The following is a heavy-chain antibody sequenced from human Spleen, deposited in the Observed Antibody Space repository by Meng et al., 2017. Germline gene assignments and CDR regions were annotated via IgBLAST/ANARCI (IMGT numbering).Heavy chain of an antibody. Sequence: QVQLQQWGAGLVKPSDTLSLTCPVHGGSFTDYYWSWIRQSPGKGLEWIGEINYSGSTNYNPSLKSRVTISVDTSKNQVSLKLSSVTAEDTAVYYCARAPPHSSAYLTRLRAPIYFQHWGQGSLVTVSS. CDR1: GGSFTDYY. V-gene: IGHV4-34*01. J-gene: IGHJ1*01. CDR2: INYSGST. CDR3: ARAPPHSSAYLTRLRAPIYFQH. D-gene: IGHD3-22*01.